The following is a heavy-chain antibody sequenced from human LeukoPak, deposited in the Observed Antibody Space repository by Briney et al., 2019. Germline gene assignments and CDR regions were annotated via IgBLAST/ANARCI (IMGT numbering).Heavy chain of an antibody. Sequence: AGGSLRLSCAASGFTVRTNYMTWVRQAPGKGLEWVSVIYRDGSTYYADSVEGRFTISRDNSKNTLYLQMNSLRAEDTAVYYCARESLGYFDYWGQGTLVTVSS. J-gene: IGHJ4*02. D-gene: IGHD1-26*01. CDR3: ARESLGYFDY. V-gene: IGHV3-66*01. CDR1: GFTVRTNY. CDR2: IYRDGST.